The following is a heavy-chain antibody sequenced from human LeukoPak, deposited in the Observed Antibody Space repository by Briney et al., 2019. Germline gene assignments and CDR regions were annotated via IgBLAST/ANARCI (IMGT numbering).Heavy chain of an antibody. V-gene: IGHV1-8*01. CDR2: MNPNSGNT. Sequence: ASVKVSCKASGYTFTSYDINWVRQATGQGLEWMGWMNPNSGNTGYAQKFQGRVTMTRNTSISTAYMELSSLRSEDTAVYYCARVRIRVPAAPGQTNWFDPWGQGTLVTVSS. J-gene: IGHJ5*02. CDR1: GYTFTSYD. CDR3: ARVRIRVPAAPGQTNWFDP. D-gene: IGHD2-2*01.